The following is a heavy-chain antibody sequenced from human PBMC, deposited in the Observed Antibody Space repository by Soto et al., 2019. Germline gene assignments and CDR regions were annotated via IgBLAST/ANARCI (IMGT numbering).Heavy chain of an antibody. CDR2: IYPGDSDT. V-gene: IGHV5-51*01. CDR3: ARPPEGYCSGGNCHFDY. J-gene: IGHJ4*02. CDR1: GYHFATHW. D-gene: IGHD2-15*01. Sequence: GESLKISCKGSGYHFATHWVAWVRQMPGKGLEWMGIIYPGDSDTTYSPSFQGRVNISVDKSLNTAYLQWNSLKASDTAMYYCARPPEGYCSGGNCHFDYWGQGTLVTVSS.